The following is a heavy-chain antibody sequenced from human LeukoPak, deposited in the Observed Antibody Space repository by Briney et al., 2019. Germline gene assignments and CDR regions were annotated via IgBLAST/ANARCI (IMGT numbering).Heavy chain of an antibody. CDR2: IYYSGST. Sequence: SETLSLTCTVSGGSISSYSWSWIRQPPGKGLEWIGYIYYSGSTNYNPSLKSRVTISVDTSKNQFSLKLSSVSAADTAVYYCARSKDILTGYCFDYWGQGTLVTVSS. CDR3: ARSKDILTGYCFDY. D-gene: IGHD3-9*01. V-gene: IGHV4-59*01. J-gene: IGHJ4*02. CDR1: GGSISSYS.